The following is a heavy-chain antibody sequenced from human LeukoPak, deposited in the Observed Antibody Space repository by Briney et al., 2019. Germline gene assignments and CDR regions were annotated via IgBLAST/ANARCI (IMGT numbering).Heavy chain of an antibody. CDR1: GGSISGFY. CDR2: IYYSGST. D-gene: IGHD3-16*01. CDR3: ARGVVITFGGAADY. Sequence: SETLSLTCTVSGGSISGFYWSWIRQPPGKGLEWIGYIYYSGSTNYNPSLKSRVTISIDTSKNQFSLQLSSVTAADTAVYYCARGVVITFGGAADYWGQGTLVTVSS. J-gene: IGHJ4*02. V-gene: IGHV4-59*01.